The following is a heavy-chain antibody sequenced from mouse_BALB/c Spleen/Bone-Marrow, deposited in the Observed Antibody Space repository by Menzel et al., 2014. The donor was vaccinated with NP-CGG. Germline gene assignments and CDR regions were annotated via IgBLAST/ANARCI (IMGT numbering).Heavy chain of an antibody. CDR1: GSTFXSYG. Sequence: EVKLQESGGGLVQPGGSLKLSCAASGSTFXSYGMSWVRQTPDRRLELVATINSNGGSTYYPDSVKGRFTISRDNAKNTLYLQMSSLKSEDTAMYYCARVWYFDYWGQGTSLTVSS. CDR2: INSNGGST. V-gene: IGHV5-6-3*01. J-gene: IGHJ2*03. CDR3: ARVWYFDY.